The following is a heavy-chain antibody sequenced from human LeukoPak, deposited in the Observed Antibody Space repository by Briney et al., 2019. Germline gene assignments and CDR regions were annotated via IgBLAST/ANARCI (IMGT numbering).Heavy chain of an antibody. CDR3: ARDPLGAPYYFDY. V-gene: IGHV3-21*01. CDR2: ISSSSSYI. D-gene: IGHD3-16*01. CDR1: GFTFSSYS. Sequence: GGSLRLSCAASGFTFSSYSMNWVRQAPGKGLEWVSSISSSSSYIYYADSVKGRFTISRDNAKNSLYLQMSSLRAEDTAVYYCARDPLGAPYYFDYWGQGTLVTVSS. J-gene: IGHJ4*02.